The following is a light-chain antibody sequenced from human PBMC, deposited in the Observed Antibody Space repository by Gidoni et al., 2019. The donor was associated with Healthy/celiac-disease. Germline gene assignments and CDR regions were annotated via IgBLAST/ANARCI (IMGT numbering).Light chain of an antibody. J-gene: IGKJ4*01. V-gene: IGKV3-11*01. CDR3: QQRSNWPPLT. CDR1: QSVSSY. CDR2: DAP. Sequence: EIVLTQSPATLSLSPGERATLSCRASQSVSSYLAWYQQKPGQAPRLLIYDAPNRATGIPARFSGSGSGTDFTLTISSLEPEDFAVYYCQQRSNWPPLTFXGXTKVEIK.